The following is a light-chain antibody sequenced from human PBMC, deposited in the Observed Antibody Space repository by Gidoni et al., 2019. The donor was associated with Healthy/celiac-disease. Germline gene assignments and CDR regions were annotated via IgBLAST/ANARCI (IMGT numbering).Light chain of an antibody. Sequence: DLVMPQSPLSLPVTPGEPAAISCRSSQSLLHSNGYNYLDWYLQKPGQSPQLLSYLGSNRVSGVPDRFSGSGSGTDFTLKIRRVEAEDVGVYYCMQALQTPRTFGPGTKVDIK. CDR2: LGS. V-gene: IGKV2-28*01. J-gene: IGKJ3*01. CDR3: MQALQTPRT. CDR1: QSLLHSNGYNY.